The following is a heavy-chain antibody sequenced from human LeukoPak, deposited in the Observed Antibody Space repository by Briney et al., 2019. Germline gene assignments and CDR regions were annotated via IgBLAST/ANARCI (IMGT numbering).Heavy chain of an antibody. D-gene: IGHD3-9*01. V-gene: IGHV4-39*07. CDR1: GVSISSGSNY. J-gene: IGHJ4*02. CDR2: IYSSGNT. CDR3: ARLYFDWLGFDY. Sequence: SETLSLTCSVSGVSISSGSNYWGWIRQPPGKTLEWIGSIYSSGNTYYNPSLKSRVTISVDTSKNQFSLKLSSVTAADTAVYYCARLYFDWLGFDYWGQGTLVTVSS.